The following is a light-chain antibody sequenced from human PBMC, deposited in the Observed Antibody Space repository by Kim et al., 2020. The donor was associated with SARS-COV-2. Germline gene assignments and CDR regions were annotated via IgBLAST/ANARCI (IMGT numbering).Light chain of an antibody. CDR2: DDS. CDR1: QSISSW. Sequence: SASVGDRGTITCRDSQSISSWLAWYQQKPGKAPKLLIYDDSNLESGVPSRFSGSGSGTEFTLTISSLQPDDFATYYCQQYSTWWTFGQGTKVDIK. J-gene: IGKJ1*01. CDR3: QQYSTWWT. V-gene: IGKV1-5*01.